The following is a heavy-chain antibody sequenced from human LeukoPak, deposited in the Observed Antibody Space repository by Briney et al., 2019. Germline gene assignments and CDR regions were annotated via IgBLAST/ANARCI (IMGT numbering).Heavy chain of an antibody. D-gene: IGHD5-18*01. V-gene: IGHV1-69*06. Sequence: SVKVSCKASGYTFTGYYMHWVRQAPGQGLEFMGGITPIYETTNYAQKLQGRVTITADKSTSTAYMELSSLTSEDTAVYYCAASALGVYGYYDYYYYMDVWGTGTTVTVSS. CDR3: AASALGVYGYYDYYYYMDV. CDR1: GYTFTGYY. CDR2: ITPIYETT. J-gene: IGHJ6*03.